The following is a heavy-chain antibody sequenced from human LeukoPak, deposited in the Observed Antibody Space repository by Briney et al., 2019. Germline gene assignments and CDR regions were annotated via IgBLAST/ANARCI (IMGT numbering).Heavy chain of an antibody. V-gene: IGHV1-46*01. Sequence: GASVKVSCKASGYTFTRYWIQWVRQAPGQGLEWMGLINPNDGSTTYTHKFQGRVTMTRDTSTSTVYMDLSSLTSGDTAVYYCARAPRDSSTMLDYWGQGTLVTVSS. CDR2: INPNDGST. CDR1: GYTFTRYW. J-gene: IGHJ4*02. CDR3: ARAPRDSSTMLDY. D-gene: IGHD6-13*01.